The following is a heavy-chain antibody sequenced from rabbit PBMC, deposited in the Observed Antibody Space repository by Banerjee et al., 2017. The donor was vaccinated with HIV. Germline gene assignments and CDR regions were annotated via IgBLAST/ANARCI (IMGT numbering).Heavy chain of an antibody. CDR2: IYAGSGGST. J-gene: IGHJ4*01. CDR3: ARDLAGVIGWNFGL. V-gene: IGHV1S40*01. Sequence: QSLEESGGGLVKPGASLTLTCTASGFSFSSSYWMCWVRQAPGKGLEWIACIYAGSGGSTGYASWAKGRFTITKTSSTTVTLQMTSLTAADTATYFCARDLAGVIGWNFGLWGPGTLVTVS. CDR1: GFSFSSSYW. D-gene: IGHD4-1*01.